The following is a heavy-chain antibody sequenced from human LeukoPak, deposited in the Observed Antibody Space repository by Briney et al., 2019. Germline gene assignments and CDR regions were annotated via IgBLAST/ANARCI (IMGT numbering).Heavy chain of an antibody. V-gene: IGHV3-48*03. CDR3: ARRYRNYCGSGNYYGY. Sequence: SGGSLRLSCSASGFTFSSNEMNWVRQAPGKWLEWVSYISDSGSTIYYADYVKGRFTISRDNDKNSLYLQMNSMRAEEKAVYYCARRYRNYCGSGNYYGYWGQGTLVTVSS. D-gene: IGHD3-10*01. CDR1: GFTFSSNE. CDR2: ISDSGSTI. J-gene: IGHJ4*02.